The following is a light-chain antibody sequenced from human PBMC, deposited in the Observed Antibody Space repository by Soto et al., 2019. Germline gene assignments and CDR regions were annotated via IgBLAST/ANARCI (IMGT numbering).Light chain of an antibody. CDR2: TVS. Sequence: DIVMTQTPLSLPVTPGEPASISCRSSQSLLDSDDGNTYLDWYLQKPGQSPQLLIYTVSYRAPGVPDRFSGSGSGTDFTLKISRVEAEGVGVYYCMQRIEFPLTFGGGTKVDIK. J-gene: IGKJ4*01. CDR1: QSLLDSDDGNTY. V-gene: IGKV2-40*01. CDR3: MQRIEFPLT.